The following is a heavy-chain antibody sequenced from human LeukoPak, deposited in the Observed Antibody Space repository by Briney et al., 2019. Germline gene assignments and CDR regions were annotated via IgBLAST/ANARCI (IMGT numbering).Heavy chain of an antibody. CDR3: AKADPSHYDFWSGYYPVDY. CDR1: GFTFSSYA. J-gene: IGHJ4*02. Sequence: PGGSLRLSCAASGFTFSSYAMSWVRQAPGKGLEWVSAISGSGGSTYYADSVKGRFTISRDNSKNTLYLQMNSLRAEDTAVYYCAKADPSHYDFWSGYYPVDYWGQGTLVTVSS. D-gene: IGHD3-3*01. CDR2: ISGSGGST. V-gene: IGHV3-23*01.